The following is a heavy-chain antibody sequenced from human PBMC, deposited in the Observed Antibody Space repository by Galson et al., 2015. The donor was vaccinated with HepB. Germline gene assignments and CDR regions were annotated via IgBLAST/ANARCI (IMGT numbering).Heavy chain of an antibody. CDR2: ISGSGGST. CDR1: GFTFSSYA. D-gene: IGHD6-6*01. CDR3: AKVSKYSSSSLDY. V-gene: IGHV3-23*01. J-gene: IGHJ4*02. Sequence: SLRLSCAASGFTFSSYAMSWVRQAPGKGLEWVSGISGSGGSTYYADSVKGRFTISRDNSKNMLYLQMNSLRAEDTAVYYCAKVSKYSSSSLDYWGQGTLVTVSS.